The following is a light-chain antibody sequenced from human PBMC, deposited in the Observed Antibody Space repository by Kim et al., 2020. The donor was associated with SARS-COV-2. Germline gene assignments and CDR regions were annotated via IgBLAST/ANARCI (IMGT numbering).Light chain of an antibody. J-gene: IGKJ1*01. Sequence: LSASVGDSVTITCRASQSIDTHLAWHQPKPGKAPRLLVFDASSLGSGVPSRFSSSGSGTEFTLTISSLQPDDFATYYCHQYNSPWTFGQGTKLEI. CDR1: QSIDTH. CDR2: DAS. CDR3: HQYNSPWT. V-gene: IGKV1-5*01.